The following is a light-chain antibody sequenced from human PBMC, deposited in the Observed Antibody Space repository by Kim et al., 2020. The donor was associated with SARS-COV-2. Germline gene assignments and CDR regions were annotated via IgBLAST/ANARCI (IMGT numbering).Light chain of an antibody. CDR3: QEYSGYWT. Sequence: TASVGDRVTITCRASQDISTWLAWYQQKLGKAPKLLIYRASSLERGVPSNFSASGSGTEFTLTINNLQPDDIATYYCQEYSGYWTFGQGTKVDIK. CDR2: RAS. CDR1: QDISTW. V-gene: IGKV1-5*03. J-gene: IGKJ1*01.